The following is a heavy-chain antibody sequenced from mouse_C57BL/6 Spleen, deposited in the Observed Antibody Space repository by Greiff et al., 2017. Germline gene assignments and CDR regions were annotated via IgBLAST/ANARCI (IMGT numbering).Heavy chain of an antibody. CDR3: ARDSAGSGFAD. CDR1: GFSFTSYA. J-gene: IGHJ3*01. D-gene: IGHD3-2*01. Sequence: VKLVESGPGLVAPSQSLSITCTASGFSFTSYAISWVRQPPGKGLEWLGVIGTGGGTNYNSALESRLSISKDNSKSQVFLIMNSLQTDDTARYYCARDSAGSGFADWGQGTLVTVSA. V-gene: IGHV2-9-1*01. CDR2: IGTGGGT.